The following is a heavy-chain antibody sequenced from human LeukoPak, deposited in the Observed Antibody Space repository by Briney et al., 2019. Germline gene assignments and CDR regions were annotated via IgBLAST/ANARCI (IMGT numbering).Heavy chain of an antibody. J-gene: IGHJ4*02. CDR1: GGTFSSYG. V-gene: IGHV1-18*01. D-gene: IGHD6-13*01. CDR3: ARAVSSYLDTDYFDD. Sequence: AASVQVSCKASGGTFSSYGISWVRQAPGQGLEWMGWISAYNGNTNYAQKLQGRVTMTTDTSTSTAYMELRSLRSDDTAVYYCARAVSSYLDTDYFDDSGQLTLVTVSS. CDR2: ISAYNGNT.